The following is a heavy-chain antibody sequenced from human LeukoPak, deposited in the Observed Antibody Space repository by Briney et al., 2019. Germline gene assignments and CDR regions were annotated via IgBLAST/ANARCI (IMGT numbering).Heavy chain of an antibody. CDR2: IKSKTDGGTT. J-gene: IGHJ4*02. D-gene: IGHD6-19*01. Sequence: GGSLRLSCTTSGITFSNSWMSWVRQAPGKGLERVGRIKSKTDGGTTDYAAPVKGRFTISRDDSKNTLYLQMNSLKTEDTAVYYCTTEIAEYSSGWYYFDYWGQGTLVTVSS. CDR3: TTEIAEYSSGWYYFDY. V-gene: IGHV3-15*01. CDR1: GITFSNSW.